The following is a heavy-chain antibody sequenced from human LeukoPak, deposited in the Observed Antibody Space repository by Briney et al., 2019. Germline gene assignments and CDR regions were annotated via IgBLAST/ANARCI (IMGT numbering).Heavy chain of an antibody. CDR1: GGSISSSNW. CDR2: IYHSGST. Sequence: SETLSLTCAVSGGSISSSNWWSWVRQPPGKGLEWIGEIYHSGSTNYNPSLKSRVTISVDKSKNQFSLKLSSVTAADTAVYYCARHRVHYYYDSSGYFDYWGQGTLVTVSS. D-gene: IGHD3-22*01. J-gene: IGHJ4*02. V-gene: IGHV4-4*02. CDR3: ARHRVHYYYDSSGYFDY.